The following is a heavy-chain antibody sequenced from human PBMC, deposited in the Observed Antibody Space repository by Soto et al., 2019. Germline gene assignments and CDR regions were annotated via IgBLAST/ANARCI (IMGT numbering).Heavy chain of an antibody. J-gene: IGHJ6*02. V-gene: IGHV1-69*12. CDR2: IVPIYGTP. CDR1: GDTFRNYG. D-gene: IGHD2-15*01. Sequence: QVQLVQSGAEVKKPGSSVKVSCKASGDTFRNYGINWVRQAPGQGVEWMGGIVPIYGTPNYAQKFQGRLTISADESTSTAYMELSSLRSEDTAVYYCARVRERGYCSGGSCYLYYYAMDVWGQGTTVTVSS. CDR3: ARVRERGYCSGGSCYLYYYAMDV.